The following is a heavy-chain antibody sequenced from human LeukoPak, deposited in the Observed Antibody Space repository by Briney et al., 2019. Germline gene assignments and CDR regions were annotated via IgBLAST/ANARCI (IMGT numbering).Heavy chain of an antibody. CDR3: ARRWERLDY. Sequence: GASVKVSCKASGYTFYTYGICWVRQAPGEGLQWMGWISVSNGKTKYVQKFQGRVTMTIDTSTNTAYMELRSLRSDDTAVYYCARRWERLDYWGQGTQVTVSS. CDR2: ISVSNGKT. V-gene: IGHV1-18*01. J-gene: IGHJ4*02. D-gene: IGHD3-16*01. CDR1: GYTFYTYG.